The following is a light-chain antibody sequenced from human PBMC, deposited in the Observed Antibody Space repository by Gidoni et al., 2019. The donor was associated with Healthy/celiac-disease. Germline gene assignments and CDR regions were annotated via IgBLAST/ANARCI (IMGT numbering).Light chain of an antibody. CDR1: SSDVGGYNY. V-gene: IGLV2-14*03. J-gene: IGLJ3*02. CDR3: SSYTSSSTWV. CDR2: DVS. Sequence: QSALTQPASVSGSPGQPTTISCTGTSSDVGGYNYVSWYQQHPGKAPKLMIYDVSIRPSGVSNRFSGSKSGNTASLTISGLQAEDEADYYCSSYTSSSTWVFGGGTKLTVL.